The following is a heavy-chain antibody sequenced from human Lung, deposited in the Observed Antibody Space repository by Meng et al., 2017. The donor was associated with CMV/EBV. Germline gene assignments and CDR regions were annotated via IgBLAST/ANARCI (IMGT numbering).Heavy chain of an antibody. CDR1: GLTFTNYW. D-gene: IGHD4-11*01. CDR3: ARHVRYRFDY. Sequence: GGSXRLSCAASGLTFTNYWMTWVRQAPGKGLEWVANIKQDGNGKLYVDSVRGRFTISRDNAENLVFLQMNSLRPDDTAVYYCARHVRYRFDYWGQGALVTVSS. J-gene: IGHJ4*02. CDR2: IKQDGNGK. V-gene: IGHV3-7*01.